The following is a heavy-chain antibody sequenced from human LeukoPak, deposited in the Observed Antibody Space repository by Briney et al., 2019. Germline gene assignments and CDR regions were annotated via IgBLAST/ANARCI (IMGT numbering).Heavy chain of an antibody. J-gene: IGHJ4*02. CDR1: GGSFSGYH. V-gene: IGHV4-34*01. CDR2: INHRGST. CDR3: AKSGGYGLIDY. D-gene: IGHD1-26*01. Sequence: SETLSLTRVVYGGSFSGYHWSWIRQSPGKGLEWIGEINHRGSTNYNPSLKRRVTMSLDTSKNQFSLKLSSVTAADTAMYYCAKSGGYGLIDYWGQGTLVTVSS.